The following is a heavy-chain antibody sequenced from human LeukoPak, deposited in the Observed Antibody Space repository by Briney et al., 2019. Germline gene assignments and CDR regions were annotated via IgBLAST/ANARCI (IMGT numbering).Heavy chain of an antibody. V-gene: IGHV4-39*07. Sequence: SETLSLTCTVSGGSISSSSYYWGWIRQPPGKGLEWIGEINYSGMTNYDPALMTRVAISADSSKRQFSLDLTSVTAADTAVYYCAIRLATSRLATATTWFDPWGQGTLVSVSS. J-gene: IGHJ5*02. D-gene: IGHD2-2*01. CDR1: GGSISSSSYY. CDR2: INYSGMT. CDR3: AIRLATSRLATATTWFDP.